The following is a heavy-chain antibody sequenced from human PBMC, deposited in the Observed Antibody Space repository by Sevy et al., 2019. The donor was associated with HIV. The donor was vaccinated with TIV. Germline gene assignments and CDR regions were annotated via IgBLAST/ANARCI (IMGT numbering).Heavy chain of an antibody. D-gene: IGHD1-20*01. V-gene: IGHV3-30*02. Sequence: GGSLRLSCAASGFTFSNYDMHWVRQTPGKGLEWVALIRSRGDNQYYADSVKGRFTVSRDNSKNTLYLLMHSLRGEDTAVYYCSRESIDYNIPFEYWGQGTLVTVSS. J-gene: IGHJ4*02. CDR2: IRSRGDNQ. CDR3: SRESIDYNIPFEY. CDR1: GFTFSNYD.